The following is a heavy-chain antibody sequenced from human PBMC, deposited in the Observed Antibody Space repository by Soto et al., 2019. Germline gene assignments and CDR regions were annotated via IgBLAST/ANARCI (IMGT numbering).Heavy chain of an antibody. CDR2: ISGSGRNT. J-gene: IGHJ4*02. Sequence: EVQVLESGGGLAQPGGSLRLSCATSGFTFSSNGMSWVRQAPGTGLDWVSGISGSGRNTYYADSVKGRFTIARDNSKNALVRQMNSMRAEDAAVYYCAQQGLGSSQSAFDSCVQVTMVTVAS. CDR1: GFTFSSNG. CDR3: AQQGLGSSQSAFDS. D-gene: IGHD6-6*01. V-gene: IGHV3-23*01.